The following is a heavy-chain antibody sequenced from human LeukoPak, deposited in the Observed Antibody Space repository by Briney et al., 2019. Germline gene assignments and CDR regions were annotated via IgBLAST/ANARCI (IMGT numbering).Heavy chain of an antibody. CDR1: GGSISSGGYY. D-gene: IGHD7-27*01. V-gene: IGHV4-31*03. CDR3: ARAGEAWYYFDY. CDR2: IYYSGST. Sequence: SETLSLTCTVSGGSISSGGYYWSWIRQHPGKGLEWIGYIYYSGSTYYNPSLKSRVTISVDTPKNQFSLKLSSVTAADTAVYYCARAGEAWYYFDYWGQGTLVTVSS. J-gene: IGHJ4*02.